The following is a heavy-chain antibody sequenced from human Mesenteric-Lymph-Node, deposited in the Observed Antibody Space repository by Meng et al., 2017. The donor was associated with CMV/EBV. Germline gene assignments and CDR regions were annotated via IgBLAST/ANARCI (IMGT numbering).Heavy chain of an antibody. D-gene: IGHD2/OR15-2a*01. CDR2: IIPIFGTA. J-gene: IGHJ6*02. Sequence: SVKVSCKASGGTFSSYAISWVRQAPGQGLEWMGGIIPIFGTANYAQKFQGRVTITTDESTSTAYMELSSLRSEDTAVYYCARVGPSFSNIFYYYSLDVWGQGTTVTVSS. CDR3: ARVGPSFSNIFYYYSLDV. CDR1: GGTFSSYA. V-gene: IGHV1-69*05.